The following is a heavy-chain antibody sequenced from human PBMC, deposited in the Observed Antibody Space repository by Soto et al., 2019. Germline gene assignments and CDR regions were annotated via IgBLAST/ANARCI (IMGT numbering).Heavy chain of an antibody. J-gene: IGHJ5*02. V-gene: IGHV1-3*01. CDR2: INAGNGNT. CDR1: GYTFTSYA. CDR3: AIVGVPAATNWFDP. D-gene: IGHD2-2*01. Sequence: QVQLVQSGAEVKKPGASVKVSCKASGYTFTSYAMHWVRQAPGQRLEWMGWINAGNGNTKYSQKFQGRVTITRDTSASTAYMELSSLRSEDTAVSYCAIVGVPAATNWFDPWGQGTLVTVSS.